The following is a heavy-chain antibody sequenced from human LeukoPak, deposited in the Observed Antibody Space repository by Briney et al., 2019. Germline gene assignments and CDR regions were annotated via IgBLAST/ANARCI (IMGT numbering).Heavy chain of an antibody. Sequence: GGSLRLSCAASGFTFSSSPMSWVRQAPGKGLEGVSGISSSGGDTPYADSVKGRFTISRDNSKNTLYLQMNSLRAEDTAVYFCARKNSGPQPFDYWGQGTLVTVSS. D-gene: IGHD4-23*01. V-gene: IGHV3-23*01. CDR2: ISSSGGDT. J-gene: IGHJ4*02. CDR1: GFTFSSSP. CDR3: ARKNSGPQPFDY.